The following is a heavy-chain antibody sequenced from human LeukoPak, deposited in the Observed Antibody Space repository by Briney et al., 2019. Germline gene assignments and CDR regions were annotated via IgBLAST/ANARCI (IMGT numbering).Heavy chain of an antibody. CDR3: ARDTAYYYDSSGYYQNWFDP. V-gene: IGHV1-69*05. J-gene: IGHJ5*02. Sequence: ASVKVSCKTSGGTFSSYTISWVRQAPGQGLEWMGGIIPIFGTPHYAQKLQGRVTMTTDTSTSTAYMELRSLRSDDTAVYYCARDTAYYYDSSGYYQNWFDPWGQGTLVTVSS. D-gene: IGHD3-22*01. CDR2: IIPIFGTP. CDR1: GGTFSSYT.